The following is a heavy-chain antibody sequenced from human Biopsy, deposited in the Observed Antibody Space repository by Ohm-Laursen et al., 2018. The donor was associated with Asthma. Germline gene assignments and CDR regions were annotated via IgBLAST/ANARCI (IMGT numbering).Heavy chain of an antibody. D-gene: IGHD3-10*01. V-gene: IGHV4-31*03. CDR1: GGSLTSAY. CDR3: AREKAYGSGSLYGMDV. J-gene: IGHJ6*02. CDR2: IYHGGTT. Sequence: SQTLSLTCTVSGGSLTSAYWSWVRQYPEKGLEWIGYIYHGGTTFYNPSLKSRVSMSVDTSKNQVSLKLSSVTAADTAVYYCAREKAYGSGSLYGMDVWGHGTTVTVSS.